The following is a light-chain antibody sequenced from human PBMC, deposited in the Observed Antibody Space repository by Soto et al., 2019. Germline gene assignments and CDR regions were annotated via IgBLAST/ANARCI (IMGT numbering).Light chain of an antibody. Sequence: MSQSPSTLSGSIGDRVTITCRASQSISNWLAWYQQKAGKAPNLLIYDASSLQSGVPSRFSVSGSGTEFTLTISSLQPDDFATYYCQQYGLYWSFGQGTKVAIK. J-gene: IGKJ1*01. CDR1: QSISNW. CDR3: QQYGLYWS. V-gene: IGKV1-5*01. CDR2: DAS.